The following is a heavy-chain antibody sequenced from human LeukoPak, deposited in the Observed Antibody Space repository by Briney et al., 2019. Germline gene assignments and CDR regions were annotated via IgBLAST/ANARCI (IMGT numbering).Heavy chain of an antibody. J-gene: IGHJ4*02. CDR2: ISGDGTRT. D-gene: IGHD3-16*01. CDR1: GFSFNNAW. V-gene: IGHV3-23*01. CDR3: AKWPEGAMDYFDY. Sequence: GGSLRLSCAASGFSFNNAWMNWVRQAPEKGLEWVSAISGDGTRTYYADSVKGRFTISRDNSKNTLYLEMSSLRVEDTAIYYCAKWPEGAMDYFDYWGQGTLVTVSS.